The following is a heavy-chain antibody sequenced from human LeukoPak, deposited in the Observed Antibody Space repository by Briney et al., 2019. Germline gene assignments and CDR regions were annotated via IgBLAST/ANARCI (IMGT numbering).Heavy chain of an antibody. CDR3: ARGRQWLVRNYFDY. V-gene: IGHV4-34*01. CDR1: GGSFSGYY. CDR2: INHSGGT. J-gene: IGHJ4*02. D-gene: IGHD6-19*01. Sequence: PSETLSLTCAVYGGSFSGYYWSWIRQPPGKGLEWIGEINHSGGTNYNPSLKSRVTISVDTSKNQFSLKLSSVTAADTAVYYCARGRQWLVRNYFDYWGQGTLVTVSS.